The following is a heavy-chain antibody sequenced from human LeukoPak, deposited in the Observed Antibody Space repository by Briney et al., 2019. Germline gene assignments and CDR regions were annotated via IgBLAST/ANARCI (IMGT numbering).Heavy chain of an antibody. CDR1: GDSISSSNSY. CDR3: ARGETWFGERVHWFDP. Sequence: SETLSLTCTVSGDSISSSNSYRGWIRQPPGKGLEWIGYIYPRGSTYYNPSLKSRVILSLDKSANQFSLKLSSVTAADTAVYYCARGETWFGERVHWFDPWGQGTLVTVSS. J-gene: IGHJ5*02. CDR2: IYPRGST. D-gene: IGHD3-10*01. V-gene: IGHV4-61*05.